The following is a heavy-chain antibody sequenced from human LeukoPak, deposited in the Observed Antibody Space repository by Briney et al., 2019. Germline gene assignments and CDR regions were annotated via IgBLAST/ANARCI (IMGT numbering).Heavy chain of an antibody. J-gene: IGHJ6*03. V-gene: IGHV1-8*01. D-gene: IGHD1-26*01. CDR3: ARSGGATTHYYYYMYV. Sequence: ASVKVSCKASGCTFTSYDINWVRQATGQGLGWMGWMNPNRGNTGYAQKFQGRVTMTTNTSISTAYMELTSLRSEATAVYYCARSGGATTHYYYYMYVWGKGTTVTVSS. CDR2: MNPNRGNT. CDR1: GCTFTSYD.